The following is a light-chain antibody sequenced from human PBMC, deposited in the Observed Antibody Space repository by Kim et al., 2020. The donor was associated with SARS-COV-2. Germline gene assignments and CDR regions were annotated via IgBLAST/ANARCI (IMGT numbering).Light chain of an antibody. CDR3: QQYYNYPLT. CDR1: QGITTY. Sequence: DIQMTQSPSSLSASVGDRVTITCRASQGITTYLAWFQQKPGKAPKSLIYAASNLQSGVPSKFSGSGSGTDFTLTINTLQPEDFATYYCQQYYNYPLTFGGGTQVDIK. V-gene: IGKV1-16*02. J-gene: IGKJ4*01. CDR2: AAS.